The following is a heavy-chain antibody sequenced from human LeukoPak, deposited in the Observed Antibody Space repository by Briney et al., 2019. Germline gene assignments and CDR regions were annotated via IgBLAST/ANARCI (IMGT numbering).Heavy chain of an antibody. D-gene: IGHD6-13*01. CDR1: GFTFSSYG. V-gene: IGHV3-30*02. CDR2: IRYDGSNK. CDR3: AKDPVAGIAAAGTRDY. J-gene: IGHJ4*02. Sequence: GGSLRLSCAASGFTFSSYGMHWVRQAPGKGLEWVAFIRYDGSNKYYADSVKGRFTISRDNSKNTLYLQMNSLRAEDTAVYYCAKDPVAGIAAAGTRDYWGQGTLVTVSS.